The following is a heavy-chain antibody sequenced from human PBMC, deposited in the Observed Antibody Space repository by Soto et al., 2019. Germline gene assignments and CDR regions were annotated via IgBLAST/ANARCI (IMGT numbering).Heavy chain of an antibody. Sequence: QVQLVQSGAEVKKPGSSVKVSCKASGDTFSTYIVSWVRQAPGQGLEWMGGIIPIVGMAKYAQKFQGRVTITADKATSTAYMERSSLRSEDTAVYYCAREVTGYCSNGVCFSGKWFDPWGQGTLVTVSS. CDR2: IIPIVGMA. CDR3: AREVTGYCSNGVCFSGKWFDP. V-gene: IGHV1-69*08. D-gene: IGHD2-8*01. J-gene: IGHJ5*02. CDR1: GDTFSTYI.